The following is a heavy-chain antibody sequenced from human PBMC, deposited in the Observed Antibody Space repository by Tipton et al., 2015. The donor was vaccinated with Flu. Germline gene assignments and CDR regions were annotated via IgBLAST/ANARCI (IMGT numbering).Heavy chain of an antibody. CDR2: ISGSGGSS. J-gene: IGHJ3*02. Sequence: SLRLSCGASGFTFSTYAMSWVRQAPGKGLEWVSGISGSGGSSYYADSVKGRFTISRDNSKNTLYLQMNSLRADDTAVYYCTRDGHYGSYAFDIWGQGTIVTVSS. CDR1: GFTFSTYA. CDR3: TRDGHYGSYAFDI. D-gene: IGHD3-10*01. V-gene: IGHV3-23*01.